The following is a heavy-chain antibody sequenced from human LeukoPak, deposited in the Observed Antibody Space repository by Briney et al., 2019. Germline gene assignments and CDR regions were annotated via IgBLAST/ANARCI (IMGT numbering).Heavy chain of an antibody. Sequence: ETLSLTCTVSSGSVSNSHYYWAWVRQPPGKGLEWLGSIFYSGNTHYNPSLKSPVTISIDTSKNQFSLKVSSVTAADTAIYYCARDLSFDWFPYYFDYWGQGILVTVSS. D-gene: IGHD3-9*01. CDR1: SGSVSNSHYY. J-gene: IGHJ4*02. CDR2: IFYSGNT. CDR3: ARDLSFDWFPYYFDY. V-gene: IGHV4-39*07.